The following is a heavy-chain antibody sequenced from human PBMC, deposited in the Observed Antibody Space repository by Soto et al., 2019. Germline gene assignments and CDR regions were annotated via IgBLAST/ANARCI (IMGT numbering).Heavy chain of an antibody. J-gene: IGHJ6*02. CDR2: IWYDGSNK. CDR3: ARDLPRDSNYDYYYGMDV. V-gene: IGHV3-33*01. D-gene: IGHD4-4*01. Sequence: PGGAPRPSFAASGFTFRSYCMPRGPPAPGKGVEWVAVIWYDGSNKYYADSVKGRFTISRDNSKNTLYLQMNSLRAEDTAVYYCARDLPRDSNYDYYYGMDVWGQGTTVTVSS. CDR1: GFTFRSYC.